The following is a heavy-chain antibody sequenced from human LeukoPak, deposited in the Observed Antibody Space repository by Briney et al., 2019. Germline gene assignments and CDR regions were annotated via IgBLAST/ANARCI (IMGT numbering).Heavy chain of an antibody. V-gene: IGHV1-2*02. J-gene: IGHJ4*02. CDR2: INPNSGGT. Sequence: ASVKVSCKASGYTFTSYGIGWVRQAPGQGLEWMGWINPNSGGTNYAQKFQGRVTLTRDTSISTAYMELSRLRSDDTAVYYCARDHPYCTNGVCYDDYWGQGTLVTVSS. CDR3: ARDHPYCTNGVCYDDY. D-gene: IGHD2-8*01. CDR1: GYTFTSYG.